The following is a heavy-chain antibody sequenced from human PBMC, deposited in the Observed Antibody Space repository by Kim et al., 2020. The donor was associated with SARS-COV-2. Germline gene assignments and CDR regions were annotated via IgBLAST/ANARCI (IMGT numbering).Heavy chain of an antibody. Sequence: LKRRVTISVDPSKNQFSLKLSSVTAADTAVYYCARGHGSSWYLDWFDPWGQGTLVTVSS. V-gene: IGHV4-34*01. D-gene: IGHD6-13*01. CDR3: ARGHGSSWYLDWFDP. J-gene: IGHJ5*02.